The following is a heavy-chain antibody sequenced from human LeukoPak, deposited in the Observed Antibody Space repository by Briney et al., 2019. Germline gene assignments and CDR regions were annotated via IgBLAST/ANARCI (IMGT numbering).Heavy chain of an antibody. D-gene: IGHD4-17*01. V-gene: IGHV3-9*01. CDR2: ISWKSGSI. CDR3: AKGPRYNDYGDYFDY. J-gene: IGHJ4*02. Sequence: GGSLRLSCAASGFTFDDYAMHWVRQTPGKGLEWVSGISWKSGSIGYADSVKGRFTISRDNAKNSLYLRMNSLRPEDTALYHCAKGPRYNDYGDYFDYWGQGTLVTVSS. CDR1: GFTFDDYA.